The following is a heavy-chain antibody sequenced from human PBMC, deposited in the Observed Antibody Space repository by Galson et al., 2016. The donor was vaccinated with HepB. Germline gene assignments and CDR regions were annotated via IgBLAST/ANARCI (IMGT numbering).Heavy chain of an antibody. J-gene: IGHJ4*02. CDR2: TNEYGSIT. D-gene: IGHD3-10*01. V-gene: IGHV3-74*01. CDR1: GFSFGSFW. Sequence: SLRLSCAASGFSFGSFWMHWVRQVPGKGLVWVARTNEYGSITDYADSVKGRFTISRDNSKNTLYLQMSSLRAEDTAVYFCARDVGGWGSYWGQGTLVTVSS. CDR3: ARDVGGWGSY.